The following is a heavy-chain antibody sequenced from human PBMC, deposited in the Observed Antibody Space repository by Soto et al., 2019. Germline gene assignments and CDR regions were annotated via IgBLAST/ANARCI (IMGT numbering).Heavy chain of an antibody. CDR3: AKDLGGFWSPMDV. CDR2: IGLSGTQT. CDR1: GFSFSDYS. Sequence: PGGSLRLSCAASGFSFSDYSMNWVRQAPGKGLEWVSFIGLSGTQTYYTDSVRGRFTISKDNSKNTLYLQMNSLRAEDTAVYYCAKDLGGFWSPMDVWRQGTTVTVSS. J-gene: IGHJ6*02. D-gene: IGHD3-3*01. V-gene: IGHV3-23*01.